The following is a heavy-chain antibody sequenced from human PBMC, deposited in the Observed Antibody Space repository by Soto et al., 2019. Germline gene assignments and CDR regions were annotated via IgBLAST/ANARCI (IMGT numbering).Heavy chain of an antibody. V-gene: IGHV3-33*01. CDR3: ARESGALTVTRYNWFDP. D-gene: IGHD4-4*01. CDR1: GFTFSSYG. J-gene: IGHJ5*02. CDR2: IWYDGSNK. Sequence: QVQLVESGGGVVQPGRSLRLSCAASGFTFSSYGMHWVRQAPGKGLDWVAVIWYDGSNKYYADSVKGRFTISRDNSKNTLYLQMNSRQAEDRAGYYGARESGALTVTRYNWFDPWGQGNLVTVSS.